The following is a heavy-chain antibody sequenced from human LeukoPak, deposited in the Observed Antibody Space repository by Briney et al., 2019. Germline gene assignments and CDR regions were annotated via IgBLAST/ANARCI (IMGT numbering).Heavy chain of an antibody. D-gene: IGHD2-15*01. CDR1: GFTFSSYG. CDR2: ISYDGSNK. Sequence: PGRSLRLSCAASGFTFSSYGMHWVRQAPGKGLEWVAVISYDGSNKYYADSVKGRFTISRDNSKNTLYLQMNSLRAEDTAVYYCAKALEGSCCRGMDVWGQGTTVTVSS. CDR3: AKALEGSCCRGMDV. V-gene: IGHV3-30*18. J-gene: IGHJ6*02.